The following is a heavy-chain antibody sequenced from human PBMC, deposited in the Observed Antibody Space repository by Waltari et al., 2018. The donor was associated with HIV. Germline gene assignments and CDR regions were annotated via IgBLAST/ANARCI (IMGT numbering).Heavy chain of an antibody. CDR2: SSSSGSTI. CDR3: ARDGDGYNGVSY. D-gene: IGHD2-8*01. Sequence: LKLLGPGGGLVRLEGPLNLSVPPLGFTFGTTNLSWTGQAPGKGLEWVSYSSSSGSTIYYADSVKGRFTISRDNAKNSLYLQMNSLRAEDTAVYYCARDGDGYNGVSYWGQGTLVTVSS. CDR1: GFTFGTTN. J-gene: IGHJ4*02. V-gene: IGHV3-11*01.